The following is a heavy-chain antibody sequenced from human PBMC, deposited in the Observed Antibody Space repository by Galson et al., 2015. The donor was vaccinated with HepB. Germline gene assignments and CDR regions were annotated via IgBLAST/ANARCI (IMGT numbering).Heavy chain of an antibody. CDR3: AKAGATTYYYYYGMDV. CDR2: ISGSGGST. V-gene: IGHV3-23*01. D-gene: IGHD1-26*01. CDR1: GFTFSSYA. J-gene: IGHJ6*02. Sequence: SLRLSCAASGFTFSSYAMSWVRQAPGKGLEWVSAISGSGGSTYYADSVKGRFTISRDNSKNTLYLQMNSLRAEGTAVYYCAKAGATTYYYYYGMDVWGQGTTVTVSS.